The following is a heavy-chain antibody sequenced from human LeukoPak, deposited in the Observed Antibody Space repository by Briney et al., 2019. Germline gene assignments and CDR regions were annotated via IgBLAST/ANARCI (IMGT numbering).Heavy chain of an antibody. J-gene: IGHJ3*02. CDR3: AIELLGLSDAFDI. V-gene: IGHV3-74*01. CDR1: GFTFSSYW. CDR2: INSDGSST. Sequence: GSLRLSCAASGFTFSSYWLHWVRPAPGKGLVWVSRINSDGSSTSYADSVKGRFTISRDNAKNTLYLQMNSLRAEDTAVYYCAIELLGLSDAFDIWGQGTMVTVSS. D-gene: IGHD3-16*02.